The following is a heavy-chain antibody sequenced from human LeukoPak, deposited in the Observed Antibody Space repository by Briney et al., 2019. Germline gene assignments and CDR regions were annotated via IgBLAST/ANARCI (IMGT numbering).Heavy chain of an antibody. CDR2: IKQDGSEK. Sequence: GGSLRLSCAASGFTFSSYWMSWVRQAPGEGLGWVANIKQDGSEKYYVDSVKGRFTISRDNAKNSLYLQMNSLRAEDTAVYYCARDSYCSGGSCQGYYFDYWGQGTLVTVSS. CDR1: GFTFSSYW. D-gene: IGHD2-15*01. CDR3: ARDSYCSGGSCQGYYFDY. V-gene: IGHV3-7*01. J-gene: IGHJ4*02.